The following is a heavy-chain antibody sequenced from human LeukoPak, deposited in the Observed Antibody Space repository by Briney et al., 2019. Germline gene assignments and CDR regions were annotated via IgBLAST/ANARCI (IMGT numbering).Heavy chain of an antibody. V-gene: IGHV4-4*07. CDR1: GGSISSYY. J-gene: IGHJ3*02. Sequence: SETLSLTCTVSGGSISSYYWSWIRQPAGKDLEWIGRIYTSGSTNYNPSLKSRVTMSVDTSKNQFSLKLSSVTAADTAVYYCARDRPYSSSWYNNDAFDIWGQGTMVTVSS. D-gene: IGHD6-13*01. CDR2: IYTSGST. CDR3: ARDRPYSSSWYNNDAFDI.